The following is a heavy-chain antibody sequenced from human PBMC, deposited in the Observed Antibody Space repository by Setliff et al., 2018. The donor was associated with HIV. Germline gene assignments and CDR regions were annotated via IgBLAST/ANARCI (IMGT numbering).Heavy chain of an antibody. Sequence: ASVKVSCKASGYTFTGYYMHWVRQAPGQGLEWMGWINPNSGGTNYAQKFQGRVTMTRDTSISAAYMELSRLRSDDTAVYYCARSNYYEDVDYWGQETLVTVSS. J-gene: IGHJ4*02. D-gene: IGHD3-22*01. V-gene: IGHV1-2*02. CDR2: INPNSGGT. CDR3: ARSNYYEDVDY. CDR1: GYTFTGYY.